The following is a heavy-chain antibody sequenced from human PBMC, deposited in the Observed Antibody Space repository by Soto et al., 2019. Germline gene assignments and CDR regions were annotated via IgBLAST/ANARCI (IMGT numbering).Heavy chain of an antibody. D-gene: IGHD2-8*01. J-gene: IGHJ4*02. Sequence: QVQLVQSGAEVKKPGASVKVSCKASGYSFTYYAIHWVRQATRQRLEWMGWINAGNGNTKYSQKFQGRVTVTRDTSATTAYMELSSLRSEDTAVYYCARDPCTDGVCYSTAFDYWGQGTLVTVSS. CDR2: INAGNGNT. CDR3: ARDPCTDGVCYSTAFDY. CDR1: GYSFTYYA. V-gene: IGHV1-3*01.